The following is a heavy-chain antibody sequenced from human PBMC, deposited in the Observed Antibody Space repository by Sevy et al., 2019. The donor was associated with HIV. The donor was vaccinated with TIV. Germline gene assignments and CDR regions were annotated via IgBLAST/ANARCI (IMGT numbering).Heavy chain of an antibody. CDR1: GGSISSGDYY. D-gene: IGHD6-19*01. CDR3: ARDTVAGTKPFDY. J-gene: IGHJ4*02. Sequence: SETLSLTCTVSGGSISSGDYYWSWIRQPPGKGLEWIGYIYYSGSTYYNPSLKSRVTISVDTSKNQFSLKLSSVTAADTAVYYCARDTVAGTKPFDYWGQGTLVTVSS. V-gene: IGHV4-30-4*01. CDR2: IYYSGST.